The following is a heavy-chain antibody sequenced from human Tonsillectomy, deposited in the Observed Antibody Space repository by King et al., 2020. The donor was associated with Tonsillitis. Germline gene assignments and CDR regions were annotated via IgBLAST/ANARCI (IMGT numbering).Heavy chain of an antibody. D-gene: IGHD3-10*01. CDR2: ISYDGSNK. CDR3: ARNPRRSLRVAALLLYY. J-gene: IGHJ4*02. Sequence: VQLVESGGGVVQPGRSLRLSCAASGFTFSSYGMHWVRQAPGKGLEWVAVISYDGSNKYYADSVKGRFTISRDNSKNTLYLQMNSMRDEDTAVYYLARNPRRSLRVAALLLYYWGQGTLVTVSS. V-gene: IGHV3-30*03. CDR1: GFTFSSYG.